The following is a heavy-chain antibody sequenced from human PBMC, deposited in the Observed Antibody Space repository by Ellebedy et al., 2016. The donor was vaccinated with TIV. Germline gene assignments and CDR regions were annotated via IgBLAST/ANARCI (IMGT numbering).Heavy chain of an antibody. D-gene: IGHD3-3*02. J-gene: IGHJ6*02. Sequence: GESLKISXAASGFTSSLYWMTWVRQAPGKGLEWVANIKQDGSEKYYMDSVKGRFTISRDNAKNSLYVRMNSLRAEDTAVYYCARAAHFYSYGLDVWGQGTTVTVSS. CDR1: GFTSSLYW. CDR3: ARAAHFYSYGLDV. V-gene: IGHV3-7*02. CDR2: IKQDGSEK.